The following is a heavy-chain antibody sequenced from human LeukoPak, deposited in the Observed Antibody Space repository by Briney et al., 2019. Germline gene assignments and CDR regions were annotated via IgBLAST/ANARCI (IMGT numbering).Heavy chain of an antibody. CDR2: INPDGTTT. V-gene: IGHV3-74*01. CDR1: EFTFSTYW. J-gene: IGHJ4*02. CDR3: VRGIRDYYGLDY. D-gene: IGHD3-22*01. Sequence: PGGSLRLSCAASEFTFSTYWMHWVRQAPGKGLVWVSHINPDGTTTNYADSVKGRFTISRDNAKNTLYLQMNSLRAEDMAVYYCVRGIRDYYGLDYWGQGTLVTVSS.